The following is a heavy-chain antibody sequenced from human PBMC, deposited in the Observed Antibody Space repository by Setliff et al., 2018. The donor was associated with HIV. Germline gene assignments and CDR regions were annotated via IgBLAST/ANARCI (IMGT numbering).Heavy chain of an antibody. V-gene: IGHV4-34*01. CDR3: AGGPGTTSIDD. Sequence: PSETLSLTCAVYGGSISGYSWNWIRQPPGKGLEWIGEINHSGTSNYNPSLKGRVTISADTSKNQFSLNMTSVTAADTAVYYCAGGPGTTSIDDWAQGTLVTVSS. J-gene: IGHJ4*02. CDR1: GGSISGYS. D-gene: IGHD1-26*01. CDR2: INHSGTS.